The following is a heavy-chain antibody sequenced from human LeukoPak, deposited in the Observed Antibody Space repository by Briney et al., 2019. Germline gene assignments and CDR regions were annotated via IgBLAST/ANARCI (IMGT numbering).Heavy chain of an antibody. V-gene: IGHV3-30*03. D-gene: IGHD3-22*01. CDR1: GFTFSSYG. CDR3: ARDPYDSSATERPGEQFGIDY. Sequence: GGSLRLSCAASGFTFSSYGMHWVRQAPGKGLEWVAVISYDGSNKYYADSVKGRFTISRDNSKNTLYLQMNSLRAEDTAVYYCARDPYDSSATERPGEQFGIDYWGQGTLVTVSS. CDR2: ISYDGSNK. J-gene: IGHJ4*02.